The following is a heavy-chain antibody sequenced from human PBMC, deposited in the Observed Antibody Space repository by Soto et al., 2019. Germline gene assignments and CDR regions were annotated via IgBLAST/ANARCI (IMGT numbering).Heavy chain of an antibody. D-gene: IGHD2-15*01. V-gene: IGHV1-69*06. J-gene: IGHJ6*02. CDR1: GGNFNNYT. CDR2: FIPLFFTA. CDR3: QLRSVHFDDGGFPSCYYGLDV. Sequence: VQLVQSGAEVKKPGSSVKVSCEASGGNFNNYTISWVRQAPGHGLEWMGGFIPLFFTASYSQTFQGRVTITADRSTCSVYMELSSLRYEDTGVYYCQLRSVHFDDGGFPSCYYGLDVWGQGTTVTVS.